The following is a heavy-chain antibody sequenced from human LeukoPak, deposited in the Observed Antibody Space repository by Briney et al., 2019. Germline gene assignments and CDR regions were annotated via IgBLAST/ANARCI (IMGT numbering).Heavy chain of an antibody. V-gene: IGHV4-61*08. CDR1: GGSISSGGYY. Sequence: PSETLSLTCTVSGGSISSGGYYWSWIRQPPGKGLEWIGYIYYSGSTNYNPSLKSRVTISVDTSKNQFSLKLSSVTAADTAVYYCARDTGSHGSGSYLVRDYYYYYMDVWGKGTTVTVSS. J-gene: IGHJ6*03. CDR2: IYYSGST. CDR3: ARDTGSHGSGSYLVRDYYYYYMDV. D-gene: IGHD3-10*01.